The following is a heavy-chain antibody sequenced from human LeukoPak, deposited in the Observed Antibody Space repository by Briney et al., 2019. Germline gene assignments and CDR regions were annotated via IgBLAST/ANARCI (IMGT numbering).Heavy chain of an antibody. D-gene: IGHD2-8*01. J-gene: IGHJ4*02. CDR3: ARASSNHLDY. CDR1: GYTFTGYY. Sequence: ASVKVSCKASGYTFTGYYMHWVRQAPGQGPEWMGRINPNTGGTNHGQNFQGRVTMSRDTSISTAYMELSRLRSDDTAVYYCARASSNHLDYWGQGTLVTVSS. V-gene: IGHV1-2*06. CDR2: INPNTGGT.